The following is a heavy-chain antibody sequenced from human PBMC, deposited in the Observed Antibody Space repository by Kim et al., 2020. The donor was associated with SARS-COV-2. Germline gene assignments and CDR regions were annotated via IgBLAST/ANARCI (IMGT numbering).Heavy chain of an antibody. D-gene: IGHD3-16*01. CDR2: IYYTGST. CDR1: GGSISTYY. CDR3: AKWGYMDV. Sequence: SETLSLTCIVSGGSISTYYWSWIRQPPGKGLEWIGQIYYTGSTTYNPSLKSRVTISVDTSKNQISLKLSSVTAADTAVYYCAKWGYMDVWGKGTTVTVSS. J-gene: IGHJ6*03. V-gene: IGHV4-59*08.